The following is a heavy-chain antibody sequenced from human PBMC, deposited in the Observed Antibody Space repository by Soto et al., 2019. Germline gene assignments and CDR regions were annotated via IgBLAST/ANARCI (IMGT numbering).Heavy chain of an antibody. V-gene: IGHV3-21*01. Sequence: GGSLRLSCAASGFTFSSYSMNWVRQAPGKGLEWVSSISSSSSYIYYADSVKGRFTISRDNAKNSLYLQMNSLRAEDTAVYYCAILWVVPAATDAFDIWGQGTMVTVSS. D-gene: IGHD2-2*01. CDR1: GFTFSSYS. CDR3: AILWVVPAATDAFDI. CDR2: ISSSSSYI. J-gene: IGHJ3*02.